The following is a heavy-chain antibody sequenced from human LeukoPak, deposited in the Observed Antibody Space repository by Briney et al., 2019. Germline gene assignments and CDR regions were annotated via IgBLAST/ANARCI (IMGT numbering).Heavy chain of an antibody. CDR1: GFTFSSYG. Sequence: GRSLRLSCAASGFTFSSYGMHWVRQAPGKGLEWVAVISYDGSNKYYADPVKGRFTISRDNSKNTLYLQMNSLRAEDTAVYYCAKDRGKMVYALYGMDVWGQGTTVTVSS. CDR2: ISYDGSNK. V-gene: IGHV3-30*18. D-gene: IGHD2-8*01. J-gene: IGHJ6*02. CDR3: AKDRGKMVYALYGMDV.